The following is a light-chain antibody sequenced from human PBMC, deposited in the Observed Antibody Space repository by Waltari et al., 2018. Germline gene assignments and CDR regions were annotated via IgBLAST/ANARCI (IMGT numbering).Light chain of an antibody. CDR3: SSYAGSNNVV. CDR2: EVT. CDR1: SSDVGAYNY. V-gene: IGLV2-8*01. Sequence: QSALTQPPSASGSPGQSVTISCTGTSSDVGAYNYVSWYHQHPGKVPKLMIYEVTKRPSGVPDRFAGSKSGNTASLTVSGLQAEDEADYYCSSYAGSNNVVFGGGTKLTVL. J-gene: IGLJ2*01.